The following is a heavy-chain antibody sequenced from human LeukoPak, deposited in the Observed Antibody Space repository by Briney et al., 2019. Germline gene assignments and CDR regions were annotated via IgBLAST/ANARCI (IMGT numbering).Heavy chain of an antibody. V-gene: IGHV1-46*01. CDR1: GYTFTGYY. CDR3: ASGAAAGTFSIGY. Sequence: ASVKVSCKASGYTFTGYYMHWVRQAPGQGLEWMGIINPSGGGTSYSQKFQGRVTMTTDTSTSTLYMELSSLRSEDTAVYYCASGAAAGTFSIGYWGQGTLLTVSS. J-gene: IGHJ4*02. CDR2: INPSGGGT. D-gene: IGHD6-13*01.